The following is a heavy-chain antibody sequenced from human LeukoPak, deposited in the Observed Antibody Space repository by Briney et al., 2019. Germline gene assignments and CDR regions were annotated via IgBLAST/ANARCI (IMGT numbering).Heavy chain of an antibody. Sequence: SETLCLTCTVSGGPISSGDYYWSWIRQPPGKGLEWIGYIYYSGSTYYNPSLKSRVTISVDTSKNQFSLKLSSVTAADTAVYYCARGDPQLDYWGQGTLVTVSS. CDR3: ARGDPQLDY. CDR2: IYYSGST. V-gene: IGHV4-30-4*01. J-gene: IGHJ4*02. D-gene: IGHD1-1*01. CDR1: GGPISSGDYY.